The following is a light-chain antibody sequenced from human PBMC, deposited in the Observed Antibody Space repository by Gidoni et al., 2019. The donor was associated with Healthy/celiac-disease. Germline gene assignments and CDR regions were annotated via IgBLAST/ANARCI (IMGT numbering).Light chain of an antibody. CDR3: QQYYSTLWT. CDR1: QSVLYSSNNKNY. Sequence: DIVMTQSPDSLAVSLGERATINCKSSQSVLYSSNNKNYLAWYQQKPGQPPKLLIYWASTRESGVSDRFSGSGSGTDFTLTISSLQAEDVAVYYCQQYYSTLWTFGQXTKVEIK. V-gene: IGKV4-1*01. CDR2: WAS. J-gene: IGKJ1*01.